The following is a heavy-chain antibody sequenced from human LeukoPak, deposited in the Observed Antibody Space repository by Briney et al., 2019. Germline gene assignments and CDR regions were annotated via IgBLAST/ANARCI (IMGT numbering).Heavy chain of an antibody. V-gene: IGHV4-59*12. CDR1: GGSISSYY. D-gene: IGHD6-19*01. CDR3: ARVRGSRGAFDI. Sequence: SETLSLTCTVSGGSISSYYWSWIRQPPGKGLEWIGYIYYSGSTNYNPSPKSRVTISVDTSKNQFSLKLSSVTAADTAVYYCARVRGSRGAFDIWAQGTMVTVSS. CDR2: IYYSGST. J-gene: IGHJ3*02.